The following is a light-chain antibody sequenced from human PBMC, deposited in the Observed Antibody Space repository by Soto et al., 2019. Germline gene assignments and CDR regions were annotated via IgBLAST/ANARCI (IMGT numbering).Light chain of an antibody. CDR1: SSDIGAYGY. CDR2: DVS. CDR3: SSFADSSARDYV. Sequence: QSALTQPASVAGSPGQSITISFTGTSSDIGAYGYVSWYQQHPGGVPKLLIYDVSSRPSGVSSRFSGSKSGNTAYLTISGLQADDESDYYCSSFADSSARDYVFGGGTKLTVL. J-gene: IGLJ1*01. V-gene: IGLV2-14*03.